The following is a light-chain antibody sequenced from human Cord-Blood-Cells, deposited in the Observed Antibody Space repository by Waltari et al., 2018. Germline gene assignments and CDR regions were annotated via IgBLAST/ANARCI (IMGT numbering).Light chain of an antibody. J-gene: IGLJ1*01. CDR3: SSYTSSSTYV. V-gene: IGLV2-14*01. Sequence: QSALTQPASVSGSPGQSITISCTGTSSDVGGYNYVSWYQQHPGKAPKLMIYEVSNRPSGVSTRSSGSKSGNTASLTISGLQAEDEADYYCSSYTSSSTYVFGTGTKVTVL. CDR2: EVS. CDR1: SSDVGGYNY.